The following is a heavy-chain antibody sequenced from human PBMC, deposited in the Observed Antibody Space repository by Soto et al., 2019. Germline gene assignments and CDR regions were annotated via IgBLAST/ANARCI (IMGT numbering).Heavy chain of an antibody. CDR1: GFIISEYG. CDR2: IWFDGSDE. D-gene: IGHD3-10*01. J-gene: IGHJ4*01. Sequence: GGSLRLSCVTSGFIISEYGMHWVRQAPGKGLEWVAVIWFDGSDEKYADSVRGRFTISRDDSRNAVFLQMNNLRVEDTAVYYCVGSGPYYLDYWAQGSRVTVSS. CDR3: VGSGPYYLDY. V-gene: IGHV3-33*03.